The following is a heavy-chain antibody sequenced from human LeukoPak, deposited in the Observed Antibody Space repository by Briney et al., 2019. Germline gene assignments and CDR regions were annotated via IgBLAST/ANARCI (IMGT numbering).Heavy chain of an antibody. CDR1: GFTFSSYG. D-gene: IGHD3-22*01. CDR3: ARDRGLYYYDSSGYKDY. CDR2: IRYDGSNK. J-gene: IGHJ4*02. V-gene: IGHV3-30*02. Sequence: GGSLRLSCAASGFTFSSYGMHWVRQAPGKGLDWVAFIRYDGSNKYYADSVKGRFTISRDNSKNTLYLQVNSLRAEGTAVYYCARDRGLYYYDSSGYKDYWGQGTLVTVSS.